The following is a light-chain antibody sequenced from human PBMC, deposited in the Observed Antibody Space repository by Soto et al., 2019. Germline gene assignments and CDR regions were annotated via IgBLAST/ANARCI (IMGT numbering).Light chain of an antibody. CDR3: QRIT. Sequence: EIVLTHSPATLFLSPGERANLSCRASQFIDRYLAWYRQIPGQAPRLLIYGASSRATGIPDRFSGSGSGTDFTLTISRLEPEDSAVYYCQRITSGQGTRLEIK. CDR2: GAS. CDR1: QFIDRY. V-gene: IGKV3-20*01. J-gene: IGKJ5*01.